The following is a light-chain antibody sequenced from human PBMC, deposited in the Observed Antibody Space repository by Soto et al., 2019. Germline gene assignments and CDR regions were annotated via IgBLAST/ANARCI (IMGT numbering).Light chain of an antibody. J-gene: IGLJ2*01. V-gene: IGLV1-40*01. Sequence: QSVLTQPPSVSGAPGQRVTISCTGSSSNIGAGYDVHWYQQLPGRAPKLLIYGNNNRPSGVPDRVSGSKSGTSASLAITGLQAEDEADYYCQSYDRSLSGNVEFGGGTQLTVL. CDR2: GNN. CDR1: SSNIGAGYD. CDR3: QSYDRSLSGNVE.